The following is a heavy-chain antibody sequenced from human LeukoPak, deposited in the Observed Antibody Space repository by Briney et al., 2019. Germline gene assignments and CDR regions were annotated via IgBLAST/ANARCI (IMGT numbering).Heavy chain of an antibody. CDR3: ARGNSSSWYFVDWFDP. CDR1: GYTFTSYG. D-gene: IGHD6-13*01. CDR2: ISAYNGNT. J-gene: IGHJ5*02. V-gene: IGHV1-18*01. Sequence: ASVKVSCKASGYTFTSYGISWVRQVPGQGLEWMGWISAYNGNTNYAQKLQGRVTMTTDTSTSTAYMELRSLRSDDTAVYYCARGNSSSWYFVDWFDPWGQGTLVTVSS.